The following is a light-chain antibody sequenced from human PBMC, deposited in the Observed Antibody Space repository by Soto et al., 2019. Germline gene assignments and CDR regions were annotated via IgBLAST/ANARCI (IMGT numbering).Light chain of an antibody. CDR3: QQYGSSLVT. V-gene: IGKV3-20*01. J-gene: IGKJ5*01. CDR1: QSVNSNH. Sequence: EIVLTQSPGTLSLSPGERATLSCRASQSVNSNHLALYQQRPGQAPRLLIYGASIRATGIPDRFSGSGSGTDFTLTISRLEPEDFAVFYCQQYGSSLVTFGQGTRLEIK. CDR2: GAS.